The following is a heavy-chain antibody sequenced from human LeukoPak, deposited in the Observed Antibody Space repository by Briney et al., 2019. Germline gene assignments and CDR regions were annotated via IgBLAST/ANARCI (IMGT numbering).Heavy chain of an antibody. CDR1: GYIFSINW. CDR3: ARQGAAGKYYYYYMDV. J-gene: IGHJ6*03. D-gene: IGHD6-13*01. Sequence: GESLKISCKGSGYIFSINWIGWVRQMPGKGLEWMGIIYPGDSDTRYNPSFRGQVIISADKSISTAYLQWSSLKASDTAIYYCARQGAAGKYYYYYMDVWGKGTTVTASS. CDR2: IYPGDSDT. V-gene: IGHV5-51*01.